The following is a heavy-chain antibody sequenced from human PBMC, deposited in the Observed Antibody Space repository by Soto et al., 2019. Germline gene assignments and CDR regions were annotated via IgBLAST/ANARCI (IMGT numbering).Heavy chain of an antibody. J-gene: IGHJ6*02. CDR2: IYPGDSDT. CDR1: GYSFTSYW. D-gene: IGHD3-9*01. CDR3: ARLDLTDYYYYGMDV. Sequence: GESLKISCKGSGYSFTSYWIGWVRQMPGKGLEWMGIIYPGDSDTRYSPSFQGQVTISADKSISTAYLQWSSLKASDTAMYYCARLDLTDYYYYGMDVWGQGTTVTVSS. V-gene: IGHV5-51*01.